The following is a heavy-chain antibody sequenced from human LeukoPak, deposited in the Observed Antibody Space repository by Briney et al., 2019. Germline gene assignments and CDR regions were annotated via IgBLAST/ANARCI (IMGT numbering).Heavy chain of an antibody. V-gene: IGHV4-59*01. Sequence: SETLSLTCTVSGGSISSYYWSWIRQPPGKGLEGIGDIYYSGSTNYNPSLKTRVPISVDTSKNQFSLKLSSVTAADTAVYYCARDQDYYDSSGRAFDIWGQGIMVTVSS. CDR2: IYYSGST. CDR3: ARDQDYYDSSGRAFDI. J-gene: IGHJ3*02. CDR1: GGSISSYY. D-gene: IGHD3-22*01.